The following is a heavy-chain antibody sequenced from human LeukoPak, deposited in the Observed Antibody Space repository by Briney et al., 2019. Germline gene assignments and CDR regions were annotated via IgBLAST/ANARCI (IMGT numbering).Heavy chain of an antibody. CDR2: ISSSSTI. D-gene: IGHD5-18*01. CDR3: ARGYSYGDY. J-gene: IGHJ4*02. CDR1: GFTFSSYS. V-gene: IGHV3-48*01. Sequence: PGGSLRLSCAASGFTFSSYSMNWVRQAPGKGLEWVSYISSSSTIYYADSVKGRFTISRDNAKNSLYLQMNSLRAEDTAVYYCARGYSYGDYWGQGTLVTVSS.